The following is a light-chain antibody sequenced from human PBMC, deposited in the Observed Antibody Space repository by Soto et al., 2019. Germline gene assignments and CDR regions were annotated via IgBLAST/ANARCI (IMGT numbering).Light chain of an antibody. CDR3: IAWDDSLKGPV. J-gene: IGLJ3*02. CDR1: SSNIGRNA. CDR2: SHD. Sequence: QLVLTQPPSASGTPGQRVTISCSGSSSNIGRNAVNWYQHLPGTAPKLLIYSHDQRPSGVPDRFSGSKSGTSASLAISGLQSEDEADYYCIAWDDSLKGPVFGGGTQLTVL. V-gene: IGLV1-44*01.